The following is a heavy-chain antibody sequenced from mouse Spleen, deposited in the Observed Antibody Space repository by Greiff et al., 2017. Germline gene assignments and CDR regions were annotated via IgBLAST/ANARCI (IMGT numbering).Heavy chain of an antibody. Sequence: EVQLRQSGPELVKPGASVKISCKASGYTFTDYYMNWVKQSHGKSLEWIGDINPNNGGTSYNQKFKGKATLTVDKSSSTAYMELRSLTSEDSAVYYCARRAGLLQAWFAYWGQGTLVTVSA. CDR1: GYTFTDYY. CDR2: INPNNGGT. J-gene: IGHJ3*01. V-gene: IGHV1-26*01. CDR3: ARRAGLLQAWFAY. D-gene: IGHD2-3*01.